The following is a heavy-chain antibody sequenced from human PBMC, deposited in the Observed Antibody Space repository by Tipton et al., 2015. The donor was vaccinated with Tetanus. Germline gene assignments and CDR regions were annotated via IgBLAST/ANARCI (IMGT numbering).Heavy chain of an antibody. V-gene: IGHV4-39*01. CDR3: IGYDYGDYYSDY. Sequence: TLSLTCTVSGDSISSRNSYWGWIRQPPGKGLEWVGSIYYSGSTYYNPSLKSRVTISIDTSKNQFSLKLNSVTAADTAVYFCIGYDYGDYYSDYWGQGTLVTVSS. CDR2: IYYSGST. CDR1: GDSISSRNSY. J-gene: IGHJ4*02. D-gene: IGHD4-17*01.